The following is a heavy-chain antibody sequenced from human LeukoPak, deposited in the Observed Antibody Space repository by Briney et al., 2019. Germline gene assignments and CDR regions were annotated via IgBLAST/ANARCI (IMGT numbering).Heavy chain of an antibody. V-gene: IGHV3-48*01. Sequence: GGSLRLSCAASGFTLSSHSMNWVRQTPGKGLEWISYISGSSTIIHYADSVKGRFTISRDDAKNSLYLQMNSLRAEDTAIYYCAKVPRQHDNWFDPWGQGTLVTVSS. CDR1: GFTLSSHS. J-gene: IGHJ5*02. D-gene: IGHD3-9*01. CDR3: AKVPRQHDNWFDP. CDR2: ISGSSTII.